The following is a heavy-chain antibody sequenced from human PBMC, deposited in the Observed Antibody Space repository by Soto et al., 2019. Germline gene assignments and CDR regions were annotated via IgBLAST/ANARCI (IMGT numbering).Heavy chain of an antibody. CDR2: IIPILGIA. CDR1: GGTFSSYT. J-gene: IGHJ4*02. V-gene: IGHV1-69*08. CDR3: AREQYGGDPMI. D-gene: IGHD2-21*02. Sequence: QVQLVQSGAEVKKPGSSVKVSYKASGGTFSSYTISWVRQAPGQGLEWMGRIIPILGIANYAQKFQGRVTITADKSTSTAYMELSSLRSEDTAVYYCAREQYGGDPMIWGQGTLVTVSS.